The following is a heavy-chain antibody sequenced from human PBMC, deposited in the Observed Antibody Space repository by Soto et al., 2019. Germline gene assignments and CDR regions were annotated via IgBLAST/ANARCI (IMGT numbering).Heavy chain of an antibody. CDR3: ARVSYYGSGSYDY. Sequence: CYSLLCVCLTPGQRLEWMGWINAGNSNTKYSQKFQGRVTITRDTSASTAYMELSSLRSEDTAVYYCARVSYYGSGSYDYWGQGTLVTVSS. D-gene: IGHD3-10*01. V-gene: IGHV1-3*01. J-gene: IGHJ4*02. CDR2: INAGNSNT. CDR1: CYS.